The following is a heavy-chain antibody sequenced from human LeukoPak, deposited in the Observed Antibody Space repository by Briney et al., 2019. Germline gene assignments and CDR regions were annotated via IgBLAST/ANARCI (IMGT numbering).Heavy chain of an antibody. CDR1: SASITSSPYF. J-gene: IGHJ4*02. CDR3: AANSADYNTLGSSYKV. CDR2: ISYSGTT. V-gene: IGHV4-39*01. D-gene: IGHD3-10*01. Sequence: SETLSLTCTVSSASITSSPYFWGWIRQSPGKGLEWIGSISYSGTTYYNPSLKSRVTISVDTSKNQFSLKLNSVTAADTAVFYCAANSADYNTLGSSYKVWGQGTLVTVSS.